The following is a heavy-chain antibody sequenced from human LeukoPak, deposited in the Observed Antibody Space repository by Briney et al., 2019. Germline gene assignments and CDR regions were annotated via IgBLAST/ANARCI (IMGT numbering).Heavy chain of an antibody. V-gene: IGHV3-48*04. D-gene: IGHD5-18*01. Sequence: GSLRLSCAASGFTFSSYWMNWVRQAPGKGLEWVSYISSSGSTIYYADSVKGRFTISRDNAKNSLYLQMNSLRAEDTAVYYCARAGEDGYSYGYRGANWFDPWGQGTLVTVSS. CDR1: GFTFSSYW. CDR3: ARAGEDGYSYGYRGANWFDP. J-gene: IGHJ5*02. CDR2: ISSSGSTI.